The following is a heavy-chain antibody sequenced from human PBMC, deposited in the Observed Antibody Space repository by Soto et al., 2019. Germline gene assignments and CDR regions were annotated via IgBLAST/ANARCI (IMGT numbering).Heavy chain of an antibody. CDR3: ARDRSEIVVVDAFDI. CDR2: IWYDGSNK. Sequence: PGGSLRLSCAASGFTFSSYGMHWVRQAPGKGLEWVAVIWYDGSNKYYADSVKGRFTISRDNSKNTLYLQMNSLRAEDTAVYYCARDRSEIVVVDAFDIWGQGTIVTASS. V-gene: IGHV3-33*01. CDR1: GFTFSSYG. J-gene: IGHJ3*02. D-gene: IGHD3-22*01.